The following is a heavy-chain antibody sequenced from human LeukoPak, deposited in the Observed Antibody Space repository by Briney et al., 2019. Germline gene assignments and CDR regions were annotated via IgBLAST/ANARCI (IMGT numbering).Heavy chain of an antibody. CDR1: GFTVSSNY. Sequence: GGSLRLSCAASGFTVSSNYMSWVRQAPGKGLEWVSIIYSGGSTYYADSVKGRFTISRDNAKNSLYLQMNSLRAEDTAVYYCARGSIAAAGFFDYWGQGTLVTVSS. J-gene: IGHJ4*02. V-gene: IGHV3-53*01. D-gene: IGHD6-13*01. CDR3: ARGSIAAAGFFDY. CDR2: IYSGGST.